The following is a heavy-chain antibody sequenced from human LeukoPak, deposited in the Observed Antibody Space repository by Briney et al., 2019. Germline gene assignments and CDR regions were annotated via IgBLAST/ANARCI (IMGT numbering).Heavy chain of an antibody. D-gene: IGHD3-16*01. CDR3: ARTYAYDATGDRGH. V-gene: IGHV3-23*01. J-gene: IGHJ4*02. CDR2: ISASGGFT. Sequence: QSGGSLRLSCAASGFTFSNYDMNWVRQTPGKGLEWVSTISASGGFTYYADSVKGRFTISRDNSKNTLFLQMNSLRAEDTAVYYCARTYAYDATGDRGHWGQGTLVTVSS. CDR1: GFTFSNYD.